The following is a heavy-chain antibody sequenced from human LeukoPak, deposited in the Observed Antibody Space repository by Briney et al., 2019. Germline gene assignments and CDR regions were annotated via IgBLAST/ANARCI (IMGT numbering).Heavy chain of an antibody. J-gene: IGHJ2*01. CDR3: ARSMSWYWDFDL. D-gene: IGHD2/OR15-2a*01. Sequence: SETLSLTCTVSGGSFSRYYWSWIRQPPGKGLGWIGYIHYSGSTNFNPSLKSRVTMSLDTSKNQFSLKLSSVTAADTAVYYCARSMSWYWDFDLWGRGTLVTVSS. CDR1: GGSFSRYY. CDR2: IHYSGST. V-gene: IGHV4-59*01.